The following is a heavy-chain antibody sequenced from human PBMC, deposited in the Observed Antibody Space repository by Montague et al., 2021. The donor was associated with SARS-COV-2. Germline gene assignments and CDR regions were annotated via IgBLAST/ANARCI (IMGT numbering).Heavy chain of an antibody. CDR1: GFSLNSKGVC. CDR3: ARMECGTVSSEKI. Sequence: PALVKPTQTLTLTCTFSGFSLNSKGVCVTWIRQPPGGALESLARIDWDDAKFYNTSLKARLAVSKGASETQVVLKVTDLDPADTATYFCARMECGTVSSEKIWGQGIKVTVSS. CDR2: IDWDDAK. D-gene: IGHD1-7*01. V-gene: IGHV2-70*17. J-gene: IGHJ1*01.